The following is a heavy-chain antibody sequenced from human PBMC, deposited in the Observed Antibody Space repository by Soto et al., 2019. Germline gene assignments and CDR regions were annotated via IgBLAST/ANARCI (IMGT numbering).Heavy chain of an antibody. CDR1: GDTFTSYY. CDR2: INPSGGST. D-gene: IGHD2-2*01. V-gene: IGHV1-46*01. J-gene: IGHJ6*02. CDR3: ARVPAGYYYYYGMDV. Sequence: ASVEVSCKASGDTFTSYYMHWVRQAPGKGLEWMGIINPSGGSTSYAQKFQGRVTMTRDTSTSTVYMELSSLRSEDTAVYYCARVPAGYYYYYGMDVWGQGTTVTVS.